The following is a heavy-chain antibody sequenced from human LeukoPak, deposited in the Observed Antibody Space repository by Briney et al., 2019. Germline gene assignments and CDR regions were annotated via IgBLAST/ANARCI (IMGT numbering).Heavy chain of an antibody. D-gene: IGHD6-25*01. Sequence: PGGSLRLSCAASGFTFSTYSMNWVRQAPGKGLEWVSSISSSSSYIYYADSVKGRFTISRDNAKNSLYLQMNSLRAEDTAVYYCARDFLGTVVTRGSGPVDYWGQGTLVTVSS. V-gene: IGHV3-21*01. CDR1: GFTFSTYS. J-gene: IGHJ4*02. CDR2: ISSSSSYI. CDR3: ARDFLGTVVTRGSGPVDY.